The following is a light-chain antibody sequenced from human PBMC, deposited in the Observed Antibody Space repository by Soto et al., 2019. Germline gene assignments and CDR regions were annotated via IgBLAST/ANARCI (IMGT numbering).Light chain of an antibody. CDR3: QQFRT. J-gene: IGKJ1*01. Sequence: DINMNQSPSTLSASVEDRVTITCRASQSISSWLAWYQQKPVKAPKLLIYKASTLKSGVPSRFSGSGSGTEFTLTISSLQPDDFATYYGQQFRTFGQGTKVDIK. CDR2: KAS. CDR1: QSISSW. V-gene: IGKV1-5*03.